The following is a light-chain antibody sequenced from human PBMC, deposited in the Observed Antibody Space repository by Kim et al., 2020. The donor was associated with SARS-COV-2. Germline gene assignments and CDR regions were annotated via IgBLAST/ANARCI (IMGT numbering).Light chain of an antibody. Sequence: ETALTQSPATLSLSPAERATLSCRASQSVGISLAWYQQKPGQPPRLLIYDASNRATGIPARFSGSGSGTDFTLTISSLEPEDFAVYYCQQRDNWPLTFGPGTKVDIK. CDR1: QSVGIS. CDR3: QQRDNWPLT. V-gene: IGKV3-11*01. CDR2: DAS. J-gene: IGKJ3*01.